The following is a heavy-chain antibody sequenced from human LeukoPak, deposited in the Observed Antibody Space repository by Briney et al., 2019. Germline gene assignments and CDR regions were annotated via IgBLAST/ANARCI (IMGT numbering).Heavy chain of an antibody. CDR1: GYTFTSYG. D-gene: IGHD3-10*01. J-gene: IGHJ3*02. CDR3: ASRLHYYGWGSYPNDAFDI. Sequence: ASVTVSCKASGYTFTSYGISWVRQAPGQGLEWMGWISAYNGNTNPAQKLQGRVTMTTDTYTSTAYMELRSLRSDDTDVYYCASRLHYYGWGSYPNDAFDIWGQGTMVTVSS. CDR2: ISAYNGNT. V-gene: IGHV1-18*01.